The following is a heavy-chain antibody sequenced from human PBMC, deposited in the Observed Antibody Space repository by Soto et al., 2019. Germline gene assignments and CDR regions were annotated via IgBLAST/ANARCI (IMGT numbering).Heavy chain of an antibody. CDR3: AKDGFPQSPFQH. V-gene: IGHV3-30*18. J-gene: IGHJ1*01. CDR1: GFTFSSYG. CDR2: MSYDGSNK. Sequence: GGSLRLSCAASGFTFSSYGMHWVRQAPGKGLEWVAVMSYDGSNKYYADSVKDRFTISRDISKNTLYLQMDSLKPDDTAIYYCAKDGFPQSPFQHWGQGTLVTVSS. D-gene: IGHD2-2*03.